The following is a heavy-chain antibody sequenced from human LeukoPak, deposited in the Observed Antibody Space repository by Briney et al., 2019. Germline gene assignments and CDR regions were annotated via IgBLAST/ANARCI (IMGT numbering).Heavy chain of an antibody. CDR3: GSGGTYPNWFDP. V-gene: IGHV1-2*02. CDR2: INPKSGGT. Sequence: ASVKVSCKVSGYXFTDFYMHWVRQAPGQGLERMGWINPKSGGTNYAQKFQGRVTMTRDTSISTAYMELSRLRSDDTAVYYCGSGGTYPNWFDPWGQGTLVTVSS. D-gene: IGHD1-26*01. CDR1: GYXFTDFY. J-gene: IGHJ5*02.